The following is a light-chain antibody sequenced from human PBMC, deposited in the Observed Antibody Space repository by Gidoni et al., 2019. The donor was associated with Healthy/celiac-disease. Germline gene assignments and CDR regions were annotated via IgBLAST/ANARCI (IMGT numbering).Light chain of an antibody. J-gene: IGLJ2*01. CDR3: QSYDSSLSGHVV. Sequence: QAALTQPPSLSGAPGPRVTISCTGRSSNIGAGHDVHGYQQLPGTAPKLLIYGHSNRPSGVPDRFSGSKSGTSASLAITGLQAEDEADYYCQSYDSSLSGHVVFGGGTKLTVL. CDR1: SSNIGAGHD. V-gene: IGLV1-40*01. CDR2: GHS.